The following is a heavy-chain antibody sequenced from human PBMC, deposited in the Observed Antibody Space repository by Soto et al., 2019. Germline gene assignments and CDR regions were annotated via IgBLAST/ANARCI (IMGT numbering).Heavy chain of an antibody. J-gene: IGHJ4*02. V-gene: IGHV3-21*01. Sequence: GGSLRLSCAASGFTFSSYSMNWVRQAPGKGLEWVSSISSSSSYIYYADSVKGRFTISRDNAKNSLYLQMNSLSAEDTAVYYCAKDLTIQGYSYGHGYWGQGTLVTVSS. D-gene: IGHD5-18*01. CDR2: ISSSSSYI. CDR1: GFTFSSYS. CDR3: AKDLTIQGYSYGHGY.